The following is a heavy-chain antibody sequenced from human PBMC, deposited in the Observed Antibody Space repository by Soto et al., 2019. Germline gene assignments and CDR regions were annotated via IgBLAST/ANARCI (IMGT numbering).Heavy chain of an antibody. J-gene: IGHJ4*02. CDR3: VHTSGWLPDS. CDR1: GFSLRGTKVG. CDR2: LYWNGDE. D-gene: IGHD6-19*01. Sequence: QITLKESGPTLVKPTQTLTLTCTFSGFSLRGTKVGVAWIRQPPGKALEWLALLYWNGDEHYSPSLRSRLTITKDTSETQVVLTMTNMDPVDTATYCCVHTSGWLPDSWGQGTLVTVSS. V-gene: IGHV2-5*01.